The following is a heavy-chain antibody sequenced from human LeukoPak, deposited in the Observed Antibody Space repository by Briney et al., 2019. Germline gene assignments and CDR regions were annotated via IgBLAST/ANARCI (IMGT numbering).Heavy chain of an antibody. J-gene: IGHJ5*02. D-gene: IGHD3-9*01. Sequence: GGSLRLSCAASEFTFSSYEMNWIRQAPGKGLEWVSYISSSGSTIYYADSVKGRFTISRDNAKNSLYLQMNNLRVEDTAVYYCARAPTKFRRDWIDPWGQGTLVTVSS. CDR1: EFTFSSYE. CDR2: ISSSGSTI. V-gene: IGHV3-48*03. CDR3: ARAPTKFRRDWIDP.